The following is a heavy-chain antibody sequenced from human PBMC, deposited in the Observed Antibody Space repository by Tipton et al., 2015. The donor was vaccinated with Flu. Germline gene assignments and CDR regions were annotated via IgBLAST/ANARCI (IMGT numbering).Heavy chain of an antibody. V-gene: IGHV6-1*01. Sequence: LVQSSQTLSLTCAISGDSVSSNSAAWNWIRQSPSRGLEWLGRTYYRSKWYNDYAVSVKSRITINSDTSRTRFSLQLNSVTPEDTAVYYCVRGGPSYWYFDLWGRGTLVTVSS. CDR1: GDSVSSNSAA. CDR2: TYYRSKWYN. CDR3: VRGGPSYWYFDL. D-gene: IGHD1-26*01. J-gene: IGHJ2*01.